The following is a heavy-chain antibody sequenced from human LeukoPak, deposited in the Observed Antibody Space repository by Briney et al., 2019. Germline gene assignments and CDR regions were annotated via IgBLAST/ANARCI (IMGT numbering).Heavy chain of an antibody. CDR3: SSGDTGDY. CDR2: IYYSGST. Sequence: SETLSLTCTVSGGSISSYYWSWIRQPPGKGLEWIGYIYYSGSTYYNPSLKSRVTISVDTSKNQFSLKLSSVTAADTAVYYCSSGDTGDYWGQGTLVTVSS. V-gene: IGHV4-59*08. J-gene: IGHJ4*02. D-gene: IGHD6-6*01. CDR1: GGSISSYY.